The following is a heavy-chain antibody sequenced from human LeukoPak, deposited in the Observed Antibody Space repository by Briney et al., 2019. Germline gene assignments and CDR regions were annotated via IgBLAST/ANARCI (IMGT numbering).Heavy chain of an antibody. V-gene: IGHV3-23*01. CDR1: RFTFSSYV. CDR3: AKDRAASGPLDYYGMDV. D-gene: IGHD5-12*01. CDR2: ISGSGGST. Sequence: SGGSLRLSCAASRFTFSSYVVTWVRQAPGKGLEWVSAISGSGGSTYYADSVKGRFTISRDNSKNTLYLQMNSLRAEDTAVYYCAKDRAASGPLDYYGMDVWGQGTTVTVSS. J-gene: IGHJ6*02.